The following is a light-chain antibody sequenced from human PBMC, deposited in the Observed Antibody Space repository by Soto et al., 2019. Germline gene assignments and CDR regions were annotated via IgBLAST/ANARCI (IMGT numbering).Light chain of an antibody. Sequence: EIVMTQSPATLSVSPGGRVTLSCRASQSVGSNLAWYQQKPGQVPRLLIYGESSRATGIPTTFGGSGSGAEFTLTISSLQSEDFAIYYCQQYSNWPFTFGQGTKVDIK. CDR3: QQYSNWPFT. CDR1: QSVGSN. J-gene: IGKJ2*01. CDR2: GES. V-gene: IGKV3-15*01.